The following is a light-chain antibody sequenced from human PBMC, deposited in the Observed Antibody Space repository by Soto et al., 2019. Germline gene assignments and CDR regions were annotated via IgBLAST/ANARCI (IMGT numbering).Light chain of an antibody. CDR2: VEGSGSY. V-gene: IGLV4-60*03. Sequence: QAVVTQSSSASASLGSSVKLTCTLNSGHSSYIIAWHQQQPGKAPRYLMKVEGSGSYNKGSGVPDRFSGSSSGADRYLTISNLQSEDEADYYCETWDSYTYVFGTGTKVTVL. CDR3: ETWDSYTYV. CDR1: SGHSSYI. J-gene: IGLJ1*01.